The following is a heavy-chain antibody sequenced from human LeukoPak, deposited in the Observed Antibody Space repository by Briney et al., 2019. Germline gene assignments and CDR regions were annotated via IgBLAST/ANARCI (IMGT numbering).Heavy chain of an antibody. CDR1: GGSISSYY. J-gene: IGHJ5*02. Sequence: PSETLSLTCTVSGGSISSYYWSWIRQPPGKGLEWIGYIYYSGSTNYNPSLNSRVTISVDTSKNQFSLKLSSVTAADTAVYYCARVYTYGSGSWPWFDPLGQGTLVTVSS. CDR2: IYYSGST. CDR3: ARVYTYGSGSWPWFDP. V-gene: IGHV4-59*01. D-gene: IGHD3-10*01.